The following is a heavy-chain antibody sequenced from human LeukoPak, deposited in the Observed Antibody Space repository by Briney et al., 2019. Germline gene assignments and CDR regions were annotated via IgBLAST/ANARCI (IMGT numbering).Heavy chain of an antibody. CDR1: GFTFSSYS. J-gene: IGHJ4*02. CDR3: ARVFAGTSIDY. Sequence: SGGSLRLSCAAPGFTFSSYSMNWVRRAPGKGLEWVSSISSSSSYIYYADSVKGRFTISRDNAKNSLYLQMNSLRAEDTAVYYCARVFAGTSIDYWGQGTLVTVSS. CDR2: ISSSSSYI. D-gene: IGHD2-2*01. V-gene: IGHV3-21*01.